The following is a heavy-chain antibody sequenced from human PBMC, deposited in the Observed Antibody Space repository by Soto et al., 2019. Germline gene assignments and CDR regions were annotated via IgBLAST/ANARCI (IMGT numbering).Heavy chain of an antibody. J-gene: IGHJ6*02. D-gene: IGHD2-15*01. CDR1: GGSISSYY. V-gene: IGHV4-4*07. CDR3: ARDSLMVVAATFGSYYYGMDV. Sequence: SETLSLTCTVSGGSISSYYWSWIRQPAGKGLEWIGRIYTSGSTNYNPSLKSRVTMSVDTSKNQFSLKLNSVTAADTAVYYCARDSLMVVAATFGSYYYGMDVWGQGTTVTVSS. CDR2: IYTSGST.